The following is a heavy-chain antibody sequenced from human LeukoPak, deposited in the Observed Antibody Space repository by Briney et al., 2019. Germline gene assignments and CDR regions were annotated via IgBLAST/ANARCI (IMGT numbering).Heavy chain of an antibody. J-gene: IGHJ6*02. CDR1: GGSISSYY. D-gene: IGHD5/OR15-5a*01. CDR2: IYYSGST. Sequence: SETLSLTCTVSGGSISSYYWSWIRQPPGKGLEWIGYIYYSGSTNYNPSLKSRVTISVDTSKNQFSLKLSSVTAADTAVYYCARVSGPGYYGMDVWGQGTTVTVSS. V-gene: IGHV4-59*01. CDR3: ARVSGPGYYGMDV.